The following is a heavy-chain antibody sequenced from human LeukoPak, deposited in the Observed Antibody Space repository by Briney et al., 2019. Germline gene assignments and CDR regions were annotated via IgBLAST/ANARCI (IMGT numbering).Heavy chain of an antibody. CDR1: GFTFSSYG. V-gene: IGHV3-33*06. Sequence: GRSLRLSCAASGFTFSSYGMHWVRQAPGKGLEWVAVIWYDGSNKYYADSVKGRFTISRDNSKNTLYLQMNSLRAEDTAVYYCAKLGQLPPPYFDYWGQGTLVTVSS. CDR3: AKLGQLPPPYFDY. CDR2: IWYDGSNK. J-gene: IGHJ4*02. D-gene: IGHD1-1*01.